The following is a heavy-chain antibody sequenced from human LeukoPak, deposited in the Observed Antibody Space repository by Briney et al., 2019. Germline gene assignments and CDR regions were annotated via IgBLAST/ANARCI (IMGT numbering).Heavy chain of an antibody. CDR2: ISYDGSNK. D-gene: IGHD6-19*01. Sequence: GGSLRLSCAASGFTFSSYAMHWVRQAPGKGLEWVAVISYDGSNKYYADSVKGRFTISRDNSKNTLYLQMNSLRAEDTAVHYCARDGSSGWTWYFDYWGQGTLVTVSS. V-gene: IGHV3-30-3*01. CDR3: ARDGSSGWTWYFDY. CDR1: GFTFSSYA. J-gene: IGHJ4*02.